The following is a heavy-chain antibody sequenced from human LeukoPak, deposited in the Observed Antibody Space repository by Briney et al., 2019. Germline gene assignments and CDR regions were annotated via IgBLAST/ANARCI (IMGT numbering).Heavy chain of an antibody. Sequence: GGSLGLSCAASGFTFSSYGMHWVRQAPGKGLEWVAVIWYDGSNKYYADSVKGRFTISRDNSKNTLYLQMNSLRAEDTAVYYCARDAHGSGSCLDYWGQGTLVTVSS. CDR2: IWYDGSNK. CDR1: GFTFSSYG. V-gene: IGHV3-33*01. D-gene: IGHD3-10*01. J-gene: IGHJ4*02. CDR3: ARDAHGSGSCLDY.